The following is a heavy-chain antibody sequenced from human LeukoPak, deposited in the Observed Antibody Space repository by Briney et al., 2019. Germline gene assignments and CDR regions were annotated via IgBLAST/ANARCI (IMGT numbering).Heavy chain of an antibody. D-gene: IGHD3-22*01. J-gene: IGHJ4*02. V-gene: IGHV4-39*07. CDR3: ARDRNYYDSSGYIDY. CDR2: IYYSGST. CDR1: GGSISSSNYY. Sequence: SETLSLTCTVSGGSISSSNYYWGWIRQPPGKGLEWIGSIYYSGSTYYNPSLKSRVTISVDTSKNQFSLKLSSVTAADTAVFYCARDRNYYDSSGYIDYWGQGTLVTVSS.